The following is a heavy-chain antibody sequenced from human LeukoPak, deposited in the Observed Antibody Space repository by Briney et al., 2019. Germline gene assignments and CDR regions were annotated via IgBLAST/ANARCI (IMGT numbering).Heavy chain of an antibody. Sequence: GGSLRLSCVASGFTFSSYSMNWVRQAPGKGLEWVSSISSSSSYIYYADSVKGRFTISRDNAKNSLYLQMNSLRAEDTAVYYCARDLGGGSCSLDYWGQGTLVTVSS. CDR3: ARDLGGGSCSLDY. CDR1: GFTFSSYS. D-gene: IGHD2-15*01. CDR2: ISSSSSYI. J-gene: IGHJ4*02. V-gene: IGHV3-21*01.